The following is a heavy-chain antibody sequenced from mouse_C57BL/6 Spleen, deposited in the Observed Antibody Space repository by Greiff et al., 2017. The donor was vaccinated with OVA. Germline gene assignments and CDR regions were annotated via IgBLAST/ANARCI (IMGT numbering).Heavy chain of an antibody. CDR1: GYAFTNSL. CDR3: ARSSNWDVEFAY. Sequence: VKLMESGAELVRPGTSVKVSCKASGYAFTNSLIEWVKQRPGQGLEWIGVINPGSGGTNSNEKFKGKATLTADKSSSTAYMQLSSLTSEDSAVYFCARSSNWDVEFAYWGQGTLVTVSA. CDR2: INPGSGGT. V-gene: IGHV1-54*01. D-gene: IGHD4-1*01. J-gene: IGHJ3*01.